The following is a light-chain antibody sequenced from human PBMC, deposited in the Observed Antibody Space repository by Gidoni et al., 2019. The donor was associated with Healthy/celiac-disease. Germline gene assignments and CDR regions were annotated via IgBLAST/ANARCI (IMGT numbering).Light chain of an antibody. Sequence: QAVVTQQPTLPVSQGAPVTHTCGSSIGAVTSGHYPYWFQQKPGQAPRTLIYETSNKHAWTPARFSGSLLGGKAALTLSGAQPEDEAEYYCLLSYSGARPLFGGGTKLTVL. CDR1: IGAVTSGHY. CDR3: LLSYSGARPL. CDR2: ETS. J-gene: IGLJ2*01. V-gene: IGLV7-46*01.